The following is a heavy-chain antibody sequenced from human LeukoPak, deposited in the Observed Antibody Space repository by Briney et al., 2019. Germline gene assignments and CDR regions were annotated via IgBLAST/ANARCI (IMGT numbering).Heavy chain of an antibody. CDR2: IEQDGSET. J-gene: IGHJ4*02. CDR1: GFTFTRYW. D-gene: IGHD6-13*01. Sequence: GGSLRLSCAASGFTFTRYWMNWVRQAPGKGLEWVANIEQDGSETYYVDSVKGRFTISRDNAKNSLYLQMNSLRAEDTAVYYCARMRSWYTGFDYWGQGTLVTVSS. CDR3: ARMRSWYTGFDY. V-gene: IGHV3-7*01.